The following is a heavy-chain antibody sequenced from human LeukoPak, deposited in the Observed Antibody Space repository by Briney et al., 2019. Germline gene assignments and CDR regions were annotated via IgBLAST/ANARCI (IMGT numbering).Heavy chain of an antibody. CDR3: ARXPGLTSSRLDY. CDR1: GYTFTGYY. V-gene: IGHV1-2*02. Sequence: ASVKVSCKASGYTFTGYYMHWVRQAPGQGLEWMGWINPNSGGTNYAQKFQGRVTMTRDTSISTAYMELSRLRSDDTAVYYCARXPGLTSSRLDYWGQGTLVTVSS. CDR2: INPNSGGT. J-gene: IGHJ4*02. D-gene: IGHD4/OR15-4a*01.